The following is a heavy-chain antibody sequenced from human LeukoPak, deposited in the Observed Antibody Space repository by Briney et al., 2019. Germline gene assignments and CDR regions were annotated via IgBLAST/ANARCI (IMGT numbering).Heavy chain of an antibody. CDR3: APTAEAYTSWWKV. CDR1: GYKLTDDY. V-gene: IGHV1-2*02. D-gene: IGHD3-16*01. Sequence: ASVKVSCKASGYKLTDDYMHWGRQAPGQGLLFMGWINPDSGFTNYAQKFKGRVTMTRDTSISTAYLEVRSLTSDDTAVYYCAPTAEAYTSWWKVWGQGTLVTVSS. J-gene: IGHJ4*02. CDR2: INPDSGFT.